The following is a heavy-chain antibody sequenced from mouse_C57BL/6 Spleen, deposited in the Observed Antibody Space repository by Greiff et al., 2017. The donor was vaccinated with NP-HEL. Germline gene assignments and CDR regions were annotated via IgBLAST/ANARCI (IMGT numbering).Heavy chain of an antibody. D-gene: IGHD2-3*01. CDR1: GYAFTSSW. J-gene: IGHJ2*01. CDR2: IYPGDGDT. CDR3: GRTSGYSCYFDF. V-gene: IGHV1-82*01. Sequence: QVQLQQSGPELVKPGASVKISCKASGYAFTSSWMNWVKQRPGTGLEWIGGIYPGDGDTNYNGKFKGKATLTADKSSSTAYMQLSSLTSENSAVYFCGRTSGYSCYFDFWGKGTTHTVSS.